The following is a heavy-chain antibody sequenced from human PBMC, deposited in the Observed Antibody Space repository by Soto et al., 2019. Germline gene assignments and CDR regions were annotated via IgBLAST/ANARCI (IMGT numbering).Heavy chain of an antibody. J-gene: IGHJ4*02. Sequence: GGSLRLSCAASGFVFNMYWMHWVRQVPGEGPEWVTRINDDGTRTDYADSAKGRFTISRDNAKDILYLQMNALRVDDAAVYYCIRGPRPSSVGTGAFWGQGTLVTVSS. CDR1: GFVFNMYW. CDR2: INDDGTRT. D-gene: IGHD3-10*01. CDR3: IRGPRPSSVGTGAF. V-gene: IGHV3-74*01.